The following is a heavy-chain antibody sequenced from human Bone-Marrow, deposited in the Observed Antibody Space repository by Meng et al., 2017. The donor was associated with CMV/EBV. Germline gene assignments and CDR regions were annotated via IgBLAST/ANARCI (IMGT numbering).Heavy chain of an antibody. V-gene: IGHV1-69*01. CDR1: GGNFSRFV. J-gene: IGHJ4*02. D-gene: IGHD6-19*01. CDR3: ASPIAVAGYYFDY. CDR2: IIPIFGAA. Sequence: QERLGKSWVEVKKPGFWVRVSCKAFGGNFSRFVIGWVTQAPGQGLEWMGGIIPIFGAANYAQKYQGRVTITADESTSTAYMELSSLRSEDTAVYYCASPIAVAGYYFDYWGQGTLVTVSS.